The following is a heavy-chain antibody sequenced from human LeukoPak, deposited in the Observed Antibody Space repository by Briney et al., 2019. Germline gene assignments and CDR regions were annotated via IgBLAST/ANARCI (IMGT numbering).Heavy chain of an antibody. CDR1: GDSISSGGFY. V-gene: IGHV4-31*03. Sequence: SETLSLTCTVSGDSISSGGFYWSWIRQRSGKGLEWVAYIKYNGDTFYNPSLKSRLTISRDTSKNLFSLILTSVTAADSALYFCARGTLLNYFDYWGQGALVTVSS. CDR2: IKYNGDT. J-gene: IGHJ4*02. CDR3: ARGTLLNYFDY. D-gene: IGHD3/OR15-3a*01.